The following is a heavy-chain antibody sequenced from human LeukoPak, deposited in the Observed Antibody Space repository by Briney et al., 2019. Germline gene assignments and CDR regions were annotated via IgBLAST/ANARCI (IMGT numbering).Heavy chain of an antibody. J-gene: IGHJ4*02. Sequence: AAVKVSCTASGYTFTGYYIHLVRVAPGQGLGLVGGINPNSSGTNYAKKFQGRVTMTRDTSISTAYMELSRLRSDDTAVYYCARVNGYCGGDCYSDYWGQGTLVTVSS. CDR3: ARVNGYCGGDCYSDY. CDR1: GYTFTGYY. D-gene: IGHD2-21*02. V-gene: IGHV1-2*02. CDR2: INPNSSGT.